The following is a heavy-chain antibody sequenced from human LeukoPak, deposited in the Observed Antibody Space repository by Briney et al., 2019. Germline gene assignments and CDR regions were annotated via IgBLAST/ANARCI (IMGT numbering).Heavy chain of an antibody. D-gene: IGHD3-22*01. CDR2: ISSSSSYI. J-gene: IGHJ4*02. V-gene: IGHV3-21*01. CDR3: ARDGGGGYHDY. Sequence: PGGSLRLSCAASGFTFNNYGMHWVRQAPGKGLEWVSSISSSSSYIYYADSVKGRFTISRDNAKNSLYLQMNSLRAEDTAVYYCARDGGGGYHDYWGQGTLVTVSS. CDR1: GFTFNNYG.